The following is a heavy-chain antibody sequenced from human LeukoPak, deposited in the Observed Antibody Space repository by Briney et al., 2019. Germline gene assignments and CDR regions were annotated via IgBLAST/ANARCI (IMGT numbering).Heavy chain of an antibody. CDR3: ARQTGSGLFILP. Sequence: SETLSLTCTVSGGSISSSSYYWGWIRQPPGKGLEWIGSIYYSGNTYYNASLKSQVSISIDTSKNQFSLKVTSVTAAGTAMYYCARQTGSGLFILPGGQGTLVTVSS. V-gene: IGHV4-39*01. CDR2: IYYSGNT. D-gene: IGHD3/OR15-3a*01. CDR1: GGSISSSSYY. J-gene: IGHJ4*02.